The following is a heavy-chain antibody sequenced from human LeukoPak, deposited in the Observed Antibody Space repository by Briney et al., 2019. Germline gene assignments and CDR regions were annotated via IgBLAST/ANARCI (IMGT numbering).Heavy chain of an antibody. CDR3: ARGRTGYCSGGSCHFDY. V-gene: IGHV4-59*08. Sequence: PSETLSLTCTVSGGSISSYYWSWSRQPPGKGREWSGYIYYSGSTNYNPSLKSRVTISVDTSKNQFSLKLSSVTAADTAVYYCARGRTGYCSGGSCHFDYWGQGTLVTVSS. D-gene: IGHD2-15*01. CDR1: GGSISSYY. J-gene: IGHJ4*02. CDR2: IYYSGST.